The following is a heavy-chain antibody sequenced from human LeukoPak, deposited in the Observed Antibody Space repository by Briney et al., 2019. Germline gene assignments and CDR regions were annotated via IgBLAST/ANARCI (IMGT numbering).Heavy chain of an antibody. CDR3: AKAITALVLTTWDS. CDR2: ISGSGSNT. CDR1: GFTFYTYG. D-gene: IGHD2-8*02. V-gene: IGHV3-23*01. J-gene: IGHJ4*02. Sequence: AGGSLRLSCAASGFTFYTYGMNWIRQAPGKGLEWVSTISGSGSNTYYADSVKGRFTIFRDNSRNILYLQMNSLRAEDTAVYYCAKAITALVLTTWDSWGQGTLSPSPQ.